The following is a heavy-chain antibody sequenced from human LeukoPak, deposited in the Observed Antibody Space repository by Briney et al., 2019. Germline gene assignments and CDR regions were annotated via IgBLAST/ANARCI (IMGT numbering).Heavy chain of an antibody. V-gene: IGHV4-61*02. CDR3: ARDRLYDSSGYYYGGWFDP. J-gene: IGHJ5*02. CDR2: IYTSGST. CDR1: GGSISSGSYY. D-gene: IGHD3-22*01. Sequence: SQTLSLTCTVSGGSISSGSYYWSWIRQPAGKGLEWIGRIYTSGSTNYNPSLKSRVTISVDTSNNQFSLKLSSVTAADTAVYYCARDRLYDSSGYYYGGWFDPWGQGTLVTVSS.